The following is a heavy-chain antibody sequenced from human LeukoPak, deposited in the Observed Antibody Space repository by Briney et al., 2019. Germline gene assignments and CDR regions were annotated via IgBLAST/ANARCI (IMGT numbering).Heavy chain of an antibody. J-gene: IGHJ4*02. Sequence: ASVKVSCKASGYTFTVYYMHWVRQAPGQGLEWMGWMNPNSGNTGYAEKFQDRVTMTRDTSINTAYMELSSLTSEDTAVYFCARSRTDDRAYFDYWGQGTLVSVSS. CDR1: GYTFTVYY. CDR2: MNPNSGNT. V-gene: IGHV1-8*02. D-gene: IGHD2-8*01. CDR3: ARSRTDDRAYFDY.